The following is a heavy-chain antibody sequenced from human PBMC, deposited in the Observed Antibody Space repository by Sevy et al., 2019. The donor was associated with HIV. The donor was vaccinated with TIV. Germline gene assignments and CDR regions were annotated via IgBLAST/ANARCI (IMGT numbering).Heavy chain of an antibody. D-gene: IGHD3-10*01. J-gene: IGHJ6*02. CDR3: AHSRENTQRGYYYYYGMDV. Sequence: SGPTLVNPTQTLTLTCTFSGFSLSTSGVGVGWIRQPPGKALEWLALIYWNDDKRYSPSLKSRLTITKDTSKNQVVLKMTNMDPVDTATYYCAHSRENTQRGYYYYYGMDVWGQGTTVTVSS. V-gene: IGHV2-5*01. CDR2: IYWNDDK. CDR1: GFSLSTSGVG.